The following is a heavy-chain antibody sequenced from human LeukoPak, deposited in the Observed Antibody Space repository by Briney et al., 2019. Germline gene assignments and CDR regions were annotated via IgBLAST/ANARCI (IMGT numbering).Heavy chain of an antibody. CDR1: GFTFSSYE. D-gene: IGHD4-11*01. CDR3: VKTRYSDFDY. Sequence: GGSLRLSCAASGFTFSSYEMNWVRQAPGKGLEWVSYISSSGSTIYYADSVKGRFTISRDNAKDSLSLQMNGLRAEDTAVYYCVKTRYSDFDYWGQGALVTVSS. V-gene: IGHV3-48*03. CDR2: ISSSGSTI. J-gene: IGHJ4*02.